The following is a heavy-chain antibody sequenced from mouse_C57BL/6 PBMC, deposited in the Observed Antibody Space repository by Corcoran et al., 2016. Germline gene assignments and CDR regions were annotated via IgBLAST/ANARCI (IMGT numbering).Heavy chain of an antibody. J-gene: IGHJ4*01. CDR3: ARTDYDDAMDY. D-gene: IGHD2-3*01. CDR1: GYTFTTYG. Sequence: QIQLVQSGPELKKPGETVKISCKASGYTFTTYGMSWVKQAPGKGLKWMGWINTYSGVPTYADDFKGRFAFSLETSASTAYLQINNLKNEDTATYFCARTDYDDAMDYWGQGTSATVSS. V-gene: IGHV9-3*01. CDR2: INTYSGVP.